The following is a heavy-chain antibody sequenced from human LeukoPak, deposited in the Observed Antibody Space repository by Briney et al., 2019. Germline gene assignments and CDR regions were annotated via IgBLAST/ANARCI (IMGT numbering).Heavy chain of an antibody. CDR2: IKQDGREK. Sequence: GGSLRLSCAASGFTFSSYWMSWVRQAPGKGLEGVANIKQDGREKYYVDSVKGRFTISRDNAKNSLYLQMNSLRAEDTAVYYCARHPLSSGWYGEFYFDYWGQGTLVTVSS. D-gene: IGHD6-19*01. CDR1: GFTFSSYW. V-gene: IGHV3-7*01. CDR3: ARHPLSSGWYGEFYFDY. J-gene: IGHJ4*02.